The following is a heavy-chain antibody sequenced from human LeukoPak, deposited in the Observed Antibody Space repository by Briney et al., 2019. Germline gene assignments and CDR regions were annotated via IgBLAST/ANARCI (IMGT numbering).Heavy chain of an antibody. CDR2: IYYSRST. D-gene: IGHD3-10*01. J-gene: IGHJ6*02. Sequence: PSETLSLTCTVSGGSINNYYWSWIRQPPGKGLEWIGYIYYSRSTNYNASLRSRVTISVDTSKNQFSLKLSSVTAADTAVYYCARSSGGYYYYGMDVWGRGTTVTVSS. V-gene: IGHV4-59*01. CDR3: ARSSGGYYYYGMDV. CDR1: GGSINNYY.